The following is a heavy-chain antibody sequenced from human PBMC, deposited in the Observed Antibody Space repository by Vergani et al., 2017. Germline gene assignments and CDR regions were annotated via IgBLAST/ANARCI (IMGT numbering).Heavy chain of an antibody. CDR2: ISSSSSYI. D-gene: IGHD6-19*01. J-gene: IGHJ4*02. CDR1: GFTFGDYA. Sequence: EVQLVESGGGLVQPGRSLRLSCTASGFTFGDYAMSWFRQAPGKGLEWVSSISSSSSYIYYADSVKGRFTISRDNAKNSLYLQMNSLRAEDTAVYYCARVSIAVAAPVFDYWGQGTLVTVSS. V-gene: IGHV3-21*01. CDR3: ARVSIAVAAPVFDY.